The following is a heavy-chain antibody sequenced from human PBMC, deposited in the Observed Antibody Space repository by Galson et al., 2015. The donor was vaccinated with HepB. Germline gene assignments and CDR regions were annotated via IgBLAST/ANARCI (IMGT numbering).Heavy chain of an antibody. J-gene: IGHJ6*02. D-gene: IGHD3-3*01. Sequence: SVKVSCKASGFTFTNYAIHWVRQAPGQRLEWMGWINVGNAITKYSQKFRGRVTITVGTSASTAYMEVSSLKSEDTAMFYCARAPRITIFGVVNRYGMDVWGQGTTVTVSS. CDR2: INVGNAIT. CDR3: ARAPRITIFGVVNRYGMDV. V-gene: IGHV1-3*01. CDR1: GFTFTNYA.